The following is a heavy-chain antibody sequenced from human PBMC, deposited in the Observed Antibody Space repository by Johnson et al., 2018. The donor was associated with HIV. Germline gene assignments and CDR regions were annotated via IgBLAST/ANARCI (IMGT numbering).Heavy chain of an antibody. J-gene: IGHJ3*02. CDR3: AKDMYDYVWGSYRPNAFDI. V-gene: IGHV3-23*04. CDR1: GFTFSSYA. D-gene: IGHD3-16*02. Sequence: VQVVESGGGLVQPGGSLRLSCAASGFTFSSYAMSWVRQAPGKGLEWVSAISGSGGSTYYADSVKGRFTISRDNSKNTLYLQMNSLRAEDTAVYYCAKDMYDYVWGSYRPNAFDIWGQGTMVTVSS. CDR2: ISGSGGST.